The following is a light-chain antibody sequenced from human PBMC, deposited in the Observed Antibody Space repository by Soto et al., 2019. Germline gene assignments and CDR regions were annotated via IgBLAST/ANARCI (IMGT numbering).Light chain of an antibody. CDR3: CSYADSSRIYV. CDR1: SSDVGSHNL. V-gene: IGLV2-23*01. CDR2: EGS. Sequence: QSVLTQPASVSGSPGQSITISCTGTSSDVGSHNLVSWYQQHPGKAPKLMIYEGSKRPSGISNRFSGSKSGNTASLTISGLQAEDEAEYYCCSYADSSRIYVFGSGTKVTVL. J-gene: IGLJ1*01.